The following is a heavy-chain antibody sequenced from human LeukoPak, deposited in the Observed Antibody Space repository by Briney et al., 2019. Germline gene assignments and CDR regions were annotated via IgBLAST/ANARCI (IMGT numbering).Heavy chain of an antibody. CDR3: TRAVAGHAD. J-gene: IGHJ4*02. CDR1: LVPPSIYY. V-gene: IGHV4-34*01. D-gene: IGHD6-19*01. Sequence: PETPSLTPGVPLVPPSIYYWSWVRHSPPQGLEWSGEIKHSVYTNYTPSPKSRVTTSIHTSKNKSSLNLTSVTAAPAGVYYCTRAVAGHADWGQGTLVTVSS. CDR2: IKHSVYT.